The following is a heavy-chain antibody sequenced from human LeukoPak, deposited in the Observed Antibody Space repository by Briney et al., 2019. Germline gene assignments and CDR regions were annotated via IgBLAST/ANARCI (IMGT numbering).Heavy chain of an antibody. CDR2: ISYDGSNK. CDR1: GFTFSSYG. D-gene: IGHD6-13*01. V-gene: IGHV3-30*18. J-gene: IGHJ4*02. CDR3: AKVGSWQLVYFDY. Sequence: GGSLRLSCAASGFTFSSYGMHWVRQAPGKGLEWVAVISYDGSNKYYADSVKGRFTISRDNSKNTLYLQMNSLRAEDTAVYYCAKVGSWQLVYFDYWGQGTLVTVSS.